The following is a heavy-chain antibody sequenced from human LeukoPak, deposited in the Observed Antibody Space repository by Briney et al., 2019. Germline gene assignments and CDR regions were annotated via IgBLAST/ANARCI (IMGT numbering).Heavy chain of an antibody. J-gene: IGHJ5*02. Sequence: ASVTVSFKSSVYTFTSYDINWVRQATGQGREWMGWMNPNSGNTGYVQKFQGRGTMNRNTSISTAYIELSSLRSEDTAVYYCARGYKPYGSGTHPHWFDPWGQGTLVTGSS. CDR2: MNPNSGNT. V-gene: IGHV1-8*01. D-gene: IGHD3-10*01. CDR3: ARGYKPYGSGTHPHWFDP. CDR1: VYTFTSYD.